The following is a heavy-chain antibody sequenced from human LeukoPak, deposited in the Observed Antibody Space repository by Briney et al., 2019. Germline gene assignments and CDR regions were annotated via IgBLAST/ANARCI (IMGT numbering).Heavy chain of an antibody. CDR1: GFTFSSYS. V-gene: IGHV3-21*01. J-gene: IGHJ4*02. CDR3: ARDVVITIFGVDYFDY. D-gene: IGHD3-3*01. Sequence: GGSLRLSCAASGFTFSSYSMNWVRQAPGKGLEWVSSISSSSSYIYYADSVKGRFTISRDNAKNSLYLQMNSLRDEDTAVYYRARDVVITIFGVDYFDYWGQGTLVTVSS. CDR2: ISSSSSYI.